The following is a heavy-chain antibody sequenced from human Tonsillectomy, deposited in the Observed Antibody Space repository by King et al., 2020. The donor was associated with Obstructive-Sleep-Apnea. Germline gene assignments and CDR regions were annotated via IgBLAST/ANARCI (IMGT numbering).Heavy chain of an antibody. V-gene: IGHV4-39*07. D-gene: IGHD4-23*01. CDR3: ARDDYGDNSRYFDY. CDR1: GGSISRSIYS. J-gene: IGHJ4*02. CDR2: IYYSGSP. Sequence: LQLQESGPGLVQPSETLSLTCTVSGGSISRSIYSWGWIRQPPGKGLVWIGSIYYSGSPYYNPSLKCRVTISLERSQNQFSLKLSSLTAADTAVYYCARDDYGDNSRYFDYWGQGSLVTVSS.